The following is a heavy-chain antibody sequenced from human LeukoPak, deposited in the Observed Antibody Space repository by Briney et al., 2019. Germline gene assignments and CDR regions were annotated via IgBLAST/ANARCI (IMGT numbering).Heavy chain of an antibody. CDR3: AKDTGVGSGWYRKGDAFDI. J-gene: IGHJ3*02. D-gene: IGHD6-19*01. V-gene: IGHV3-23*01. Sequence: QPGGSLRLSCAASGFTFSSYAMSWVRQAPGKGLEWVSAISGSGGSTYYADSVKGRFTISRDNSKNTLYLQMNSLRAEDTAVYYCAKDTGVGSGWYRKGDAFDIWGQGTMVTVSS. CDR1: GFTFSSYA. CDR2: ISGSGGST.